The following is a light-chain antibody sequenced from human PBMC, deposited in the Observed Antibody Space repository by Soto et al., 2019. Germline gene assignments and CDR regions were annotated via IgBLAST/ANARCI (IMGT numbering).Light chain of an antibody. Sequence: EIVLTQSPGTLSLSPGERATLSCRASQSVSSNYLAWYQQKPGQAPRLLISAASSRATGIPYRFSGSGSGTDFTLTSSGLEPEDFAEYYCQQYGSSPFAFGPRTKVDIK. CDR1: QSVSSNY. CDR3: QQYGSSPFA. CDR2: AAS. J-gene: IGKJ3*01. V-gene: IGKV3-20*01.